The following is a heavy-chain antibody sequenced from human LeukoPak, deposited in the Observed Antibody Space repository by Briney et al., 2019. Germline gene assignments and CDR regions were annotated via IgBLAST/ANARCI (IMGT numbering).Heavy chain of an antibody. D-gene: IGHD3-16*02. CDR1: GFTFSSYE. CDR3: ARDAYYDYVWGSYPRGFDY. CDR2: ISSSGSTI. V-gene: IGHV3-48*03. J-gene: IGHJ4*02. Sequence: LGGSLRLSCAASGFTFSSYEMNWVRQAPGKGLEWVSYISSSGSTIYYADSVKGRFTISRDNAKNSLYLQMNSLRAEDTAVYYCARDAYYDYVWGSYPRGFDYWGQGTLVTVSS.